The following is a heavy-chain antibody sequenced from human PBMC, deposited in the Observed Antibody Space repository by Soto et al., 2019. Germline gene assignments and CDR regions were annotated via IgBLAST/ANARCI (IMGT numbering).Heavy chain of an antibody. CDR2: IYYSGST. Sequence: QVQLQESGPGLVKPSQTLSLTCTVSGGSISSGGYYWSWIRQHPGKGLEWIGYIYYSGSTYYNPSLKSRVTISVDTSKNQFSLKLSSVTAADTAVYYCARGDVLLWFGELLYNGIDYWGQGTLVTVSS. CDR3: ARGDVLLWFGELLYNGIDY. V-gene: IGHV4-31*03. D-gene: IGHD3-10*01. J-gene: IGHJ4*02. CDR1: GGSISSGGYY.